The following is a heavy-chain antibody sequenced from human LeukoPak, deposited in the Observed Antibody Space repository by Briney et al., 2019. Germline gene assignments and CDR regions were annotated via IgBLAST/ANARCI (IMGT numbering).Heavy chain of an antibody. J-gene: IGHJ4*02. Sequence: SGASLRLSCAASGFTFSSYAMSWVRQAPGKGLEWVSAISGSGGSTYYADSVKGRFTISRDNSKNTLYLQMNSLRAEDTAVYYCAKDDYGGWDNYWGQGTLVTVSS. D-gene: IGHD4-23*01. V-gene: IGHV3-23*01. CDR3: AKDDYGGWDNY. CDR2: ISGSGGST. CDR1: GFTFSSYA.